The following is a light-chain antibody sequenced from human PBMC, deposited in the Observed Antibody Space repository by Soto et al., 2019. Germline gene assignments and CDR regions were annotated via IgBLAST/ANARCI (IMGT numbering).Light chain of an antibody. CDR3: QQSYSRPRA. Sequence: DIQLPQPPSSLSAYVGAKFTITARASQSISSYLTWYQQKPGKAPKLLMYNTSTLETGVPPRFSGSGSGTEFTLTISSLQPEDFATYFCQQSYSRPRAFGQGTKVDIK. V-gene: IGKV1-39*01. CDR2: NTS. CDR1: QSISSY. J-gene: IGKJ1*01.